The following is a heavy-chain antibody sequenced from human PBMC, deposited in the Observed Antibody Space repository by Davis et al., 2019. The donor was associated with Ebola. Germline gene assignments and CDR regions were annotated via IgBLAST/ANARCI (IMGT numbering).Heavy chain of an antibody. V-gene: IGHV3-30*04. CDR2: ISYDGSNK. J-gene: IGHJ4*02. CDR3: AREGYSAFDY. CDR1: GFTFSSYA. Sequence: GESLKISCAASGFTFSSYAMHWVRQAPGKGLEWVAVISYDGSNKYYADSVKGRFTISRDNSKNTLHLEMNSLRAEDTAVYFCAREGYSAFDYWGQGTLVTVSS. D-gene: IGHD5-24*01.